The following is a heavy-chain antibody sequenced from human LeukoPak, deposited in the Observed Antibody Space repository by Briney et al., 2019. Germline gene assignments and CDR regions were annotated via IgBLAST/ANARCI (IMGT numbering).Heavy chain of an antibody. CDR3: ARLRSNCLDY. CDR2: IWYDGSNK. CDR1: GFTFSNYG. V-gene: IGHV3-33*01. Sequence: GRSLRLSCAAPGFTFSNYGIHWVRQAPGKGLEGVAIIWYDGSNKYYADSVKGRFTVSRDNPRNTAYLEMNSLRAEDTAVYYWARLRSNCLDYWGQGTLVTVSS. D-gene: IGHD1-1*01. J-gene: IGHJ4*02.